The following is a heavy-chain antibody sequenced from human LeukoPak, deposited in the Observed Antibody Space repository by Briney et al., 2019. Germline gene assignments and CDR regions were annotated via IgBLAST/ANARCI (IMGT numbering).Heavy chain of an antibody. D-gene: IGHD3-10*01. CDR2: IKQDGSEK. CDR3: ARVSWPPGSSWYYFDY. Sequence: GGSLRLSCAASGFTFSSYWMSWVRQAPGKGLEWVANIKQDGSEKYYVDSVKGRFTISRDNAKNSLYLQMNSLRAEDTAVYYCARVSWPPGSSWYYFDYWGQGTLVIVSS. J-gene: IGHJ4*02. CDR1: GFTFSSYW. V-gene: IGHV3-7*01.